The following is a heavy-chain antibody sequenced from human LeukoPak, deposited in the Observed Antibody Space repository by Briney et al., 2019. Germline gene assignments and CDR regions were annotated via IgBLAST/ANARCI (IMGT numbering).Heavy chain of an antibody. D-gene: IGHD4/OR15-4a*01. Sequence: GESPQISCKGSGYSFTTYWVSCVRQRPGKGLEWMGRIDPSDSYINYSPSFQGHVTISADKSTNTAYLHWSSLKASGTAMYYCARHMTMVRELDYWGQGNLVTVSS. V-gene: IGHV5-10-1*01. CDR1: GYSFTTYW. CDR2: IDPSDSYI. J-gene: IGHJ4*02. CDR3: ARHMTMVRELDY.